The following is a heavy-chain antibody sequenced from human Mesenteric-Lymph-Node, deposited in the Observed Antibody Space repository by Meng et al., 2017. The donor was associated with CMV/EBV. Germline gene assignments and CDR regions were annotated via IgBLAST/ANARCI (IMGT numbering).Heavy chain of an antibody. CDR3: AQKTDYMGFQH. D-gene: IGHD4-11*01. CDR1: GFSLSRYA. J-gene: IGHJ1*01. Sequence: GGSLRLSCTAPGFSLSRYAISWVRQAPGKGLEWVSIIYSDGTRSYYADSVKGRFTISRDNYKNMLYLQMNSLRADDTAVYYCAQKTDYMGFQHWGQGSLVTVS. CDR2: IYSDGTRS. V-gene: IGHV3-23*03.